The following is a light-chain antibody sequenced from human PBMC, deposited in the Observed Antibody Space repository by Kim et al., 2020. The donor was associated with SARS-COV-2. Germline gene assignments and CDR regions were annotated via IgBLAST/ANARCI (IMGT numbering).Light chain of an antibody. Sequence: QSVLTQPPSVSGATGQRVTISCTGISSNIGAGYEVHWYQQLPGTAPKLLIYGDINRPSGVPDRFSGSKSGTSASLAITGLQTEDEADYYCQSYDNRLSGYVFGTGTQLTVL. CDR1: SSNIGAGYE. CDR3: QSYDNRLSGYV. V-gene: IGLV1-40*01. J-gene: IGLJ1*01. CDR2: GDI.